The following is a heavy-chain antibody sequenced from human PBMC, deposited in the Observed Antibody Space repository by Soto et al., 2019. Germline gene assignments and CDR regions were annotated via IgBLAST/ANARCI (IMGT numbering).Heavy chain of an antibody. CDR1: GYTFSSYG. Sequence: QIRLVQSGGEVRTPGASVKVSCKASGYTFSSYGITWVRQAPGQGLEWLGWIKPSIGETNYEQKFQGRVTVTTDPATTTGYMKLRNLTFDDTAVYYCARDLYPRFDPWGQGTLVTVSS. J-gene: IGHJ5*02. CDR2: IKPSIGET. V-gene: IGHV1-18*01. D-gene: IGHD2-15*01. CDR3: ARDLYPRFDP.